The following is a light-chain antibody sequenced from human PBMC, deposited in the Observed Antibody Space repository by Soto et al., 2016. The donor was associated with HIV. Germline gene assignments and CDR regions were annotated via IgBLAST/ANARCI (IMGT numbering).Light chain of an antibody. V-gene: IGLV3-21*04. CDR2: DDR. Sequence: SYVVTQPPSVSVAPGKTARITCGADNIGSKSVHWYQQKPGQAPVLVIYDDRDRPSGIPEQFSGSNSRKHGHLTITSVEAGDEADYYCQVWDSSTDHVIFGGGTRLTVL. CDR1: NIGSKS. CDR3: QVWDSSTDHVI. J-gene: IGLJ2*01.